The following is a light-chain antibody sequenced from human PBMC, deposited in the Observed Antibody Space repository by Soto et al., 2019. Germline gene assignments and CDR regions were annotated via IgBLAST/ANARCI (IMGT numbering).Light chain of an antibody. Sequence: DIQMTQSPSSLSASVGDRVTITCRASQSIRTSLNWYQQKPGKAPKLLIYGGFSLQSGAPSRFSGSGSGTDFPLTISSLQPEDFAVYYCQQSYSTPPTFGQGTKVEIK. V-gene: IGKV1-39*01. CDR2: GGF. CDR1: QSIRTS. CDR3: QQSYSTPPT. J-gene: IGKJ2*01.